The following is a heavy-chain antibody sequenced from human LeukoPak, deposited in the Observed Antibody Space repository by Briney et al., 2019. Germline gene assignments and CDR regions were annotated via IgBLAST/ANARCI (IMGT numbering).Heavy chain of an antibody. J-gene: IGHJ4*02. D-gene: IGHD1-14*01. CDR1: GGSISSYY. V-gene: IGHV4-39*07. CDR3: ARGGTLDY. Sequence: PSETLSLTCTVSGGSISSYYWSWIRQPPGKGLEWIGSIYYSGTTYYNPSLKSRVTISVGTSRNQFSLKLSSVTAADTAVYYCARGGTLDYWGQGTLVTVSS. CDR2: IYYSGTT.